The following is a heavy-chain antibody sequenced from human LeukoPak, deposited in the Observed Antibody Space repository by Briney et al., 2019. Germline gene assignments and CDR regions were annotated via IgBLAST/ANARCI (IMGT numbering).Heavy chain of an antibody. Sequence: ESGPTLVKPTQTLTLTCTFSGFSLSTSGVGVGWIRQPPGKALEWLALIYWNDGKRYSPSLKSRLTISKDTSKNQVVLTMTNMDPVDTATYYCARSYSDYDYFNNWFDPWGQGTLVTVSS. V-gene: IGHV2-5*01. CDR1: GFSLSTSGVG. J-gene: IGHJ5*02. D-gene: IGHD5-12*01. CDR3: ARSYSDYDYFNNWFDP. CDR2: IYWNDGK.